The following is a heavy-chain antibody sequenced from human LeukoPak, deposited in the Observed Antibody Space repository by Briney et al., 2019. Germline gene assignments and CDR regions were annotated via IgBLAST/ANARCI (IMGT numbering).Heavy chain of an antibody. V-gene: IGHV3-33*01. CDR3: ARDVGNFLSGTAHFDY. Sequence: GGSLRLSCTASGFTFSSHGLHWVRQAPGKGLEWVAVIWYDGSNQYYTESVKGRFTITRDDSKNTLYLQMNSLGAEDTAVYYCARDVGNFLSGTAHFDYWGQGTLVTVSS. J-gene: IGHJ4*02. D-gene: IGHD3-10*01. CDR1: GFTFSSHG. CDR2: IWYDGSNQ.